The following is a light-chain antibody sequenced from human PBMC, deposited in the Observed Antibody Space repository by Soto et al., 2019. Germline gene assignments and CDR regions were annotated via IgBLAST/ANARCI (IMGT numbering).Light chain of an antibody. CDR2: TTS. Sequence: DIQMTQYPSTLSASVGDRVTISCRASQSIDRWLAWYQQMPGKAPHLLIYTTSSLEGGVPSRFSGSGSGTEFTLTISGLQPDDFATYYCQQYKAYPYTFAQGTKVDIK. V-gene: IGKV1-5*03. CDR1: QSIDRW. J-gene: IGKJ2*01. CDR3: QQYKAYPYT.